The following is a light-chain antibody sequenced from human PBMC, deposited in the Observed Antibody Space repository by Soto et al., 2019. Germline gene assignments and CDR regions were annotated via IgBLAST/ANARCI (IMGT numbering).Light chain of an antibody. J-gene: IGKJ2*01. CDR3: QQFYNTPPYT. V-gene: IGKV4-1*01. Sequence: DTVMTQSPDSLAVSLGERATINCKSSQSVFHSANNMNYLAWYQQKPGQSPKLFISWSSIRDSGVPDRFSGSGSGTDFILTINSLQAEDAAVYYCQQFYNTPPYTFGQGTRLEIK. CDR1: QSVFHSANNMNY. CDR2: WSS.